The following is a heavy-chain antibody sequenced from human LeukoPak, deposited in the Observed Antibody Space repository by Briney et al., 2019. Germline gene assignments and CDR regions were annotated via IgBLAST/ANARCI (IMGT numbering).Heavy chain of an antibody. Sequence: GGSLRLSCAASGFTFSTYPFHWVRQAPGKGLEWVAVISPDRTYTYYADAVKGRFTISRDNSENTLSLQMNSLRGDDTAVYYCARRAGAYSHPYDYWGQGTLVTVSS. D-gene: IGHD4/OR15-4a*01. V-gene: IGHV3-30*04. CDR3: ARRAGAYSHPYDY. J-gene: IGHJ4*02. CDR2: ISPDRTYT. CDR1: GFTFSTYP.